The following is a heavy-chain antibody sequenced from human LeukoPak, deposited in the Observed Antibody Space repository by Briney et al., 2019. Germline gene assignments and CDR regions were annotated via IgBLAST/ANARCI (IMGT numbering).Heavy chain of an antibody. D-gene: IGHD4-17*01. J-gene: IGHJ4*02. Sequence: ASVKVSCKASGYTFTNSDINWVRQAPGQGLEWMGWINPNSGGTNYAQKFQGRVTMTRDTSISTAYMELSRLRSDDTAVYYCARGEGGIDYGDYAYYFDYWGQGTLVTVSS. CDR1: GYTFTNSD. CDR2: INPNSGGT. CDR3: ARGEGGIDYGDYAYYFDY. V-gene: IGHV1-2*02.